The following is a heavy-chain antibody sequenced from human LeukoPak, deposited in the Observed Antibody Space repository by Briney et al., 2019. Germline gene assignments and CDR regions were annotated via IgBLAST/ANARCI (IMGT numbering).Heavy chain of an antibody. D-gene: IGHD6-13*01. CDR3: ARDNRIRGSSSIHGMDV. V-gene: IGHV4-59*01. CDR1: GGSISSYC. J-gene: IGHJ6*02. Sequence: SETLSLTCTVSGGSISSYCWSWIRQPPGKGLEWIGYIYYSGSTNYNPSLKSRVTVSVDTSKNQFSLKLSSVTAADTAVYYCARDNRIRGSSSIHGMDVWGQGTTVTVSS. CDR2: IYYSGST.